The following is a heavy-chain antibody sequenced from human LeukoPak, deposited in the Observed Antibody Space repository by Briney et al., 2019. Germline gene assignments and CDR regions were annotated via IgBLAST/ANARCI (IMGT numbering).Heavy chain of an antibody. CDR3: ARFDPDEGSFDY. D-gene: IGHD3-10*01. Sequence: GGSLRLSCAASGLTFSSYWMQWVRQAPGEGLVWVSRINSDGSSTSYADSVKGRFTISRDNAENTLYLQMNSLRAEDTAVYYCARFDPDEGSFDYWGQGTLVTVSS. V-gene: IGHV3-74*01. CDR1: GLTFSSYW. CDR2: INSDGSST. J-gene: IGHJ4*02.